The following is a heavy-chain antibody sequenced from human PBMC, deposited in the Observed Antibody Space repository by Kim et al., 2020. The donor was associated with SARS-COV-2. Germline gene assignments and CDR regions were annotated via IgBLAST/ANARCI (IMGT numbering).Heavy chain of an antibody. CDR2: IYYSGST. V-gene: IGHV4-39*01. CDR3: ARHHHDYGDVLNFDDY. J-gene: IGHJ4*02. Sequence: SETLSLTCTVSGGSISSSSYYWGWIRQPPGKGLEWIGSIYYSGSTYYNPSLKSRVTISVDTSKNQFSLKLSSVTAADTAVYYCARHHHDYGDVLNFDDYWGQGTLVTVSS. D-gene: IGHD4-17*01. CDR1: GGSISSSSYY.